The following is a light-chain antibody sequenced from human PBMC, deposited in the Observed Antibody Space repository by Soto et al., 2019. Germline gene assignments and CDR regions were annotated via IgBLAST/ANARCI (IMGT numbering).Light chain of an antibody. CDR2: DAV. CDR1: QSISTY. CDR3: QQRINWPLT. V-gene: IGKV3-11*01. J-gene: IGKJ4*01. Sequence: ETVLTQSPATLSLSPGERATLSYRASQSISTYLAWYQQKPGQAPRLLIYDAVNRATGIPARFSGSGSGTDFTLIIDSLAPEDFAVYYCQQRINWPLTFGGGTRVEIK.